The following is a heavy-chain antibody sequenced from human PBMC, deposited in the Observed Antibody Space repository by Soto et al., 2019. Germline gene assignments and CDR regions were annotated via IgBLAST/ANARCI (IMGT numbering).Heavy chain of an antibody. CDR3: ARDLGYYYDSSGYYYYYYGMDV. CDR2: IYYSGST. J-gene: IGHJ6*02. Sequence: SETLSLTYTVSGGSISSYYWSWIRQPPGKGLEWIGYIYYSGSTNYNPSLKSRVTISVDTSKNQFSLKLSSVTAADTAVYYCARDLGYYYDSSGYYYYYYGMDVWGQGTTVTVSS. V-gene: IGHV4-59*01. CDR1: GGSISSYY. D-gene: IGHD3-22*01.